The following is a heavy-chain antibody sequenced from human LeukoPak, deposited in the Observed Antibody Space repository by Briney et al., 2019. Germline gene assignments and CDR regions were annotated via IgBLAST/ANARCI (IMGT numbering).Heavy chain of an antibody. D-gene: IGHD5-18*01. Sequence: SGTLSLTCTVSGGSTSSYYWSWIRQPPGKGLEWIGYIYYSGSTNYNPSLRSRVTISVDTSKNQFSLKLSSVTAADTAVYYCARDGGYSYGLDYWGQGTLVTVSS. J-gene: IGHJ4*02. CDR2: IYYSGST. CDR3: ARDGGYSYGLDY. CDR1: GGSTSSYY. V-gene: IGHV4-59*01.